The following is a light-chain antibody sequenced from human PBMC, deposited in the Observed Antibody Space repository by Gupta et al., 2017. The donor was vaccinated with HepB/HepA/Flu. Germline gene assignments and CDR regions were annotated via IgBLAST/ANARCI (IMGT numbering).Light chain of an antibody. CDR2: AAT. J-gene: IGKJ1*01. CDR1: QSIPNY. CDR3: QQSDSTRLT. V-gene: IGKV1-39*01. Sequence: DIQITHSPSSLSASVGDRVTITCRASQSIPNYLNWYQQKPGKAPYLLIYAATRLQSGVPSRISGSGCVTDFTLTISSRQPEDLATYYCQQSDSTRLTFGQGTKVEIK.